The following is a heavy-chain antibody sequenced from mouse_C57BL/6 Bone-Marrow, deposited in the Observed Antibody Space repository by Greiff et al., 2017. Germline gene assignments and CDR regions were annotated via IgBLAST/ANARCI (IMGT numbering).Heavy chain of an antibody. CDR2: IDPSDSYT. Sequence: QVQLQQPGAELVRPGTSVKLSCKASGYTFTSYWVHWVQQRPGQGLEWIGVIDPSDSYTNYTQKFKGKATLTVDTSSSTAYMQHSSLTSEDSAVHYCARKDYDWFAYWGQGTLGTVSA. CDR3: ARKDYDWFAY. CDR1: GYTFTSYW. V-gene: IGHV1-59*01. J-gene: IGHJ3*01. D-gene: IGHD2-4*01.